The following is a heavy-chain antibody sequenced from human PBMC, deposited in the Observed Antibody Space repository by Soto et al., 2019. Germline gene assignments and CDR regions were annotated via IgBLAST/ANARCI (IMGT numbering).Heavy chain of an antibody. Sequence: QVRLVESGGNVVQPGRSLRLSCATSGFNFNYHGMHWVRQAPGKGLEWVAHLWAGGNYAYYAYSVKGRYTIASDQSTNTLDLQMNRLGAEDPDGDYCTREEQQLANYGMEVWGQGTTVTVSS. V-gene: IGHV3-33*01. D-gene: IGHD6-13*01. CDR2: LWAGGNYA. CDR1: GFNFNYHG. J-gene: IGHJ6*02. CDR3: TREEQQLANYGMEV.